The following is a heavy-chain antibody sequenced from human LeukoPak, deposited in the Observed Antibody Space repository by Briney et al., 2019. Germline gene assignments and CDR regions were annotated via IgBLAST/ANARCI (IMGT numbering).Heavy chain of an antibody. CDR3: AKDLRFCSGGSCYS. D-gene: IGHD2-15*01. CDR2: ISGSGGST. Sequence: PGGSLRLSCAASGFTFSSYAMSWVRQAPGKGLEWVSAISGSGGSTYYADSVKGRFTISRDNSKNTLYLQMNSLRAEDTAVYYCAKDLRFCSGGSCYSGGQGTLVTVSS. CDR1: GFTFSSYA. J-gene: IGHJ4*02. V-gene: IGHV3-23*01.